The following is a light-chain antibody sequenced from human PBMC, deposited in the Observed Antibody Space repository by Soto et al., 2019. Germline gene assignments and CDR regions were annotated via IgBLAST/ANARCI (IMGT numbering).Light chain of an antibody. CDR1: QSISST. J-gene: IGKJ5*01. Sequence: DIVMTQSPATLSVSPGERATLSCRASQSISSTLAWYQQKPGQAPRLLISGASSRATGIPDRFSGSGSATDFTLTISRLEPEDFALYYCQQYGSSPITFGQGTRLEI. V-gene: IGKV3-20*01. CDR2: GAS. CDR3: QQYGSSPIT.